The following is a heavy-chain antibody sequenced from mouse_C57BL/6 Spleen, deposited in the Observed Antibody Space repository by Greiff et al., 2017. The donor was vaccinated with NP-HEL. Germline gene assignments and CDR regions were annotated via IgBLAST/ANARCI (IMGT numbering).Heavy chain of an antibody. CDR2: IWGDGST. V-gene: IGHV2-3*01. CDR1: GFSLTSYG. D-gene: IGHD2-4*01. Sequence: VKLMESGPGLVAPSQSLSITCTVSGFSLTSYGVSWVRQPPGKGLEWLGVIWGDGSTNYHSALISRLSISKENSKSQVFLKLNSLQTDDTATYYCAKKKLYDYDGSDYAMDYWGQGTSVTVSS. CDR3: AKKKLYDYDGSDYAMDY. J-gene: IGHJ4*01.